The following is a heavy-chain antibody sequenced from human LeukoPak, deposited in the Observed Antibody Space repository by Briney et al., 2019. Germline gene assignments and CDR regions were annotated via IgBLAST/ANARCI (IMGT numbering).Heavy chain of an antibody. Sequence: GGSLRLSCAAPGFTFSSYAMSWVRQAPGKGLEWVSTVSATGRGTYYADSVKGRFTISGDSSKNTLYLQMNSLRAEDTAVYYCAKGASTTGATRYFDSWGQGTLVTVSS. CDR1: GFTFSSYA. V-gene: IGHV3-23*01. D-gene: IGHD1-1*01. J-gene: IGHJ4*02. CDR2: VSATGRGT. CDR3: AKGASTTGATRYFDS.